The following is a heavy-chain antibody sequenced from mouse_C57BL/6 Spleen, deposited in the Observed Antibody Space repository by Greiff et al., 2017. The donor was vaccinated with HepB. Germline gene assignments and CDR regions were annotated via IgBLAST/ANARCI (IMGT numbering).Heavy chain of an antibody. J-gene: IGHJ1*03. CDR2: ISSGGDYI. CDR1: GFTFSSYA. V-gene: IGHV5-9-1*02. CDR3: TRDYYYGGYFDV. D-gene: IGHD1-1*01. Sequence: EVHLVESGEGLVKPGGSLKLSCAASGFTFSSYAMSWVRQTPEKRLEWVAYISSGGDYIYYADTVKGRFTISRDNARNTLYLQMSSLKSEDTAMYYCTRDYYYGGYFDVWGTGTTVTVSS.